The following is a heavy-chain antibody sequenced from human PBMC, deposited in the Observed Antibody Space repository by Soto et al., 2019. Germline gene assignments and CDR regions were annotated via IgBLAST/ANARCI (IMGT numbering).Heavy chain of an antibody. J-gene: IGHJ4*02. CDR2: IIPIFGTA. CDR1: GGTFSSYA. V-gene: IGHV1-69*13. Sequence: SVKVSCKDSGGTFSSYAISWVRQAPGQGLEWMGGIIPIFGTANYAQEFQGRVTITADESTSLAYMELSSLRSEDTAVYYCAREVDYCSGGSCYITEDYWGEGTLVTVSS. CDR3: AREVDYCSGGSCYITEDY. D-gene: IGHD2-15*01.